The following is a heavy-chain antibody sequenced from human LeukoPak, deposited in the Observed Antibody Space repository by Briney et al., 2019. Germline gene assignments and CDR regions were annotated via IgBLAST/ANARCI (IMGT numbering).Heavy chain of an antibody. CDR3: AKALKDSSSSPSSYYYYYYMDV. CDR2: ISYDGNEK. V-gene: IGHV3-30*18. J-gene: IGHJ6*03. D-gene: IGHD6-6*01. CDR1: GFTFSSFA. Sequence: PGRSLRLSCAASGFTFSSFAMHWVRQAPGKGLEWVAVISYDGNEKYYADSVKGRFTISRDGSKNTLYLQMNSLRAEDTAVYYCAKALKDSSSSPSSYYYYYYMDVWGKGTTVTVSS.